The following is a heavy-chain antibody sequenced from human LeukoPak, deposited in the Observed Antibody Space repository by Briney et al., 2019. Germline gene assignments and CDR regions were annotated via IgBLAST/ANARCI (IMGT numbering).Heavy chain of an antibody. CDR2: IYYSGST. Sequence: SETLSLTCTVSGGSISSYYWSWIRQPPGKGLEWIGYIYYSGSTNYNPSLKSRVIISVDTSKNQFSLKLSSVTAADTAVYYCARRGIAAAGSLEYYFDYWGQGTLVTVSS. CDR3: ARRGIAAAGSLEYYFDY. J-gene: IGHJ4*02. D-gene: IGHD6-13*01. CDR1: GGSISSYY. V-gene: IGHV4-59*08.